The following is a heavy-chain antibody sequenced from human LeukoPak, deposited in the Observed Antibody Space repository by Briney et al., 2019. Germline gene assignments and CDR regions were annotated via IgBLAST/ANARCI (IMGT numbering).Heavy chain of an antibody. CDR1: GGTLNSYA. J-gene: IGHJ4*02. Sequence: SVKVSCKASGGTLNSYAISWVRQAPGQGLEWMGGIIPIFGTANYAQKFQGGVTITADESTSTAYMALSSLRSEDTAVYYCARGIAVAGTGQYWGQGTLVTVSS. D-gene: IGHD6-19*01. CDR2: IIPIFGTA. CDR3: ARGIAVAGTGQY. V-gene: IGHV1-69*13.